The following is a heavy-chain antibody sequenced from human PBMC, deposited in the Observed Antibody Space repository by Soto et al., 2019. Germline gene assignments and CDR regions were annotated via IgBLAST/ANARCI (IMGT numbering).Heavy chain of an antibody. Sequence: PSETLSLTCTVSGGSISSGDYYWSWIRQPPGKGLEWIGYIYYSGDTYYNPSLQSRVTISVDTSKTQFSLNLSSVIAADTAVYYCARMTHLGYCSDVRCERDYWGQGTLVTVSS. J-gene: IGHJ4*02. CDR3: ARMTHLGYCSDVRCERDY. D-gene: IGHD2-15*01. V-gene: IGHV4-30-4*01. CDR2: IYYSGDT. CDR1: GGSISSGDYY.